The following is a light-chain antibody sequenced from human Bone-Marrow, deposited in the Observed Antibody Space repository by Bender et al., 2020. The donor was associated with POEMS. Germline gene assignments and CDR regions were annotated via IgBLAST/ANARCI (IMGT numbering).Light chain of an antibody. CDR3: SSYAGSSTV. V-gene: IGLV2-8*01. CDR1: SGF. J-gene: IGLJ3*02. CDR2: EVS. Sequence: QSGLTQPRSVSGSPGQSVTISCTGASGFVSWYQQHPGKAPKLMIYEVSKRPSGVPDRFSGSKSGNTASLTVSGLQAEDEADYYCSSYAGSSTVFGGGTKLTVL.